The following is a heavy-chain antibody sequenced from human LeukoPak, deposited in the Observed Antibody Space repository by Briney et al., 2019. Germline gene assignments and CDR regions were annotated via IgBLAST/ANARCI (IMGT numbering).Heavy chain of an antibody. J-gene: IGHJ3*01. Sequence: GGSLRLSCAASGFTFNIYTMYWVRQAPGKGLEWVAGIRHSDGNTYYADSVRGRFTISSDRSKNTLFLQMNSLRAEDTAVYYCAKDVRSTERGGGAFDLWGQGTMVTVSS. V-gene: IGHV3-23*01. CDR1: GFTFNIYT. CDR2: IRHSDGNT. D-gene: IGHD3-10*02. CDR3: AKDVRSTERGGGAFDL.